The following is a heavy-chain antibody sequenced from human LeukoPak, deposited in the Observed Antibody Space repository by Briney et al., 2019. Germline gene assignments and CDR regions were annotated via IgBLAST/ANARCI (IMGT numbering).Heavy chain of an antibody. Sequence: GGSLRVSCEASGFSISNYWMTWVRQAPEKGLEWVANIRQDGNEKYYVDSVKGRFTISRDNLKNSLFLQVNSLRDEDTAVYYCVRDTGGSGSYPDYWGPGTLVAVSS. J-gene: IGHJ4*02. V-gene: IGHV3-7*01. CDR2: IRQDGNEK. D-gene: IGHD1-26*01. CDR3: VRDTGGSGSYPDY. CDR1: GFSISNYW.